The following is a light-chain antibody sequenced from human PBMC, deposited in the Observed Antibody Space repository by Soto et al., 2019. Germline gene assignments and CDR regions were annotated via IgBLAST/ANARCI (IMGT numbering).Light chain of an antibody. V-gene: IGKV1-39*01. CDR2: AAS. CDR1: QSISSY. J-gene: IGKJ1*01. Sequence: DIQVNMSPFSLSASKGDRVTITCRASQSISSYVNCYQHKPGKAPKLLIYAASSLQSGVPSRFSGSGSGTDFTLTISILQPEDCATYYCQLWYSTQRRFCQGTKVDI. CDR3: QLWYSTQRR.